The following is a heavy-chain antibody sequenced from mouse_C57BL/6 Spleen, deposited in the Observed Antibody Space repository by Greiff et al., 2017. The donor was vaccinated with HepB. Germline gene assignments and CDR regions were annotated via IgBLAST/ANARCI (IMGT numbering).Heavy chain of an antibody. Sequence: VQLVESGAELVRPGASVTLSCKASGYTFTDYEMHWVKQTPVHGLEWIGAIDPETGGTAYNQKFKGKAILTADKSSSTAYMELRSLTSEDSAVYYCTDYGNPTFYWGQGTLVTVSA. J-gene: IGHJ3*01. CDR1: GYTFTDYE. V-gene: IGHV1-15*01. D-gene: IGHD2-1*01. CDR2: IDPETGGT. CDR3: TDYGNPTFY.